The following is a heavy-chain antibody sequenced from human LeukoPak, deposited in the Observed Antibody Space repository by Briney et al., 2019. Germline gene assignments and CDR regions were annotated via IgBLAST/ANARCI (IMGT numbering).Heavy chain of an antibody. CDR3: AKIVDGSGSYYSHDY. V-gene: IGHV3-30*18. J-gene: IGHJ4*02. Sequence: GGSLRLSCAASGFTFSSYGMHRVRQAPGKGLEWVAVISYDGSNKYYADSVKGRFTISRDNSKNTLYLQMNSLRAEDTAVYYCAKIVDGSGSYYSHDYWGQGTLVTVSS. CDR1: GFTFSSYG. CDR2: ISYDGSNK. D-gene: IGHD3-10*01.